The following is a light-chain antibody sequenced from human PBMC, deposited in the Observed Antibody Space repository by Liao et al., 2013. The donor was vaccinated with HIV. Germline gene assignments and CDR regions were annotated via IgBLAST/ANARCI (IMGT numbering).Light chain of an antibody. Sequence: SYELTQPPSVSVSPRQTADITCSGDQLGNKYVCWYQQKPGQSPVLVMYQDRKRPSGIPERFSGSNSGNTATLTISGTQAMDEADYYCQAWDSSTYVVFGGGTKLTVL. J-gene: IGLJ2*01. V-gene: IGLV3-1*01. CDR1: QLGNKY. CDR2: QDR. CDR3: QAWDSSTYVV.